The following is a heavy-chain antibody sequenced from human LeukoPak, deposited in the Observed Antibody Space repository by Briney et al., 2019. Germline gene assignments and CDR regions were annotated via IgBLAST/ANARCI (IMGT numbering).Heavy chain of an antibody. Sequence: PGGSLRLSCAASGFTFDDYAMHWVRQAPGKGLEWVSGISWNSGSIGYADSVKGRFTISRDNAKNSLYLQMNSLRAEDTALYYCAKDLFSGELLGAFDIWGQGTMVTVSS. J-gene: IGHJ3*02. V-gene: IGHV3-9*01. D-gene: IGHD3-10*01. CDR1: GFTFDDYA. CDR3: AKDLFSGELLGAFDI. CDR2: ISWNSGSI.